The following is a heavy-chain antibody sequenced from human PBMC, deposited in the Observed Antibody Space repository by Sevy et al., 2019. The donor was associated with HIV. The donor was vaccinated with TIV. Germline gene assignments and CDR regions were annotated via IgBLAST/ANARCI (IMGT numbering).Heavy chain of an antibody. CDR1: GGSINDYY. J-gene: IGHJ5*02. CDR3: ATLDGA. Sequence: SETLSPTCTVSGGSINDYYYNWIRQPAGKGLEWIGRIYSSGRATYNPSLKSRITMSIDTSKNQLSLKLSSVTVADTAVYYCATLDGAWGQGTLVTVSS. D-gene: IGHD3-10*01. V-gene: IGHV4-4*07. CDR2: IYSSGRA.